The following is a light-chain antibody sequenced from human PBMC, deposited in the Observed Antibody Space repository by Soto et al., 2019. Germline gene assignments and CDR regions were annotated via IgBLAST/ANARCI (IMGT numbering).Light chain of an antibody. CDR3: YSYGGSGIPPV. V-gene: IGLV2-23*01. CDR2: EDI. Sequence: QSALTQPASVSASPGRASTISCTGASSDVGSYDLVAWYQHHPGKAPKLMIYEDIKRPSGVSNRVSGSKSGNTASLTISLLQAGDKTDYYCYSYGGSGIPPVSGTGNKITVL. J-gene: IGLJ1*01. CDR1: SSDVGSYDL.